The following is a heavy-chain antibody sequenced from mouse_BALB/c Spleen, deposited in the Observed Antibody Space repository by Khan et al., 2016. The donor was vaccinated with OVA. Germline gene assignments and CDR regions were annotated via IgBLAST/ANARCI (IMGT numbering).Heavy chain of an antibody. CDR2: IYPGNNNT. V-gene: IGHV1-5*01. Sequence: VQLQQSGTVLARPGASVKMSCKASGYTFTSYWMHWVKQRPGQGLEWLGAIYPGNNNTSYNQKFKGKSRLTSVTSTSTAYMELSSLTNEDSAVYYCSSYFDSWGQGTTLTVSS. J-gene: IGHJ2*01. CDR3: SSYFDS. CDR1: GYTFTSYW.